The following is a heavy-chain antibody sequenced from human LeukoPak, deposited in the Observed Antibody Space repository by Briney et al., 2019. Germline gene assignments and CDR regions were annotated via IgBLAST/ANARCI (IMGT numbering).Heavy chain of an antibody. D-gene: IGHD2-2*01. CDR1: GDSVSSKDAA. CDR3: ARTSSYIDC. CDR2: TYYRSKWYS. V-gene: IGHV6-1*01. Sequence: SQTLSLTCAISGDSVSSKDAAWNWIRQSPSRGLEWLGRTYYRSKWYSHYAVSLKGRITVNADPSKNQVSLQLNSVTPEDTAVYYCARTSSYIDCWGQGTLVTVSS. J-gene: IGHJ4*02.